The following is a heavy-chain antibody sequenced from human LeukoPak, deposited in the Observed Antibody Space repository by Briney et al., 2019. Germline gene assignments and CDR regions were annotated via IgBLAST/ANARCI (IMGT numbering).Heavy chain of an antibody. CDR3: ARDRGTWNDDGFDY. V-gene: IGHV4-4*07. CDR2: IYTSGST. CDR1: GGSISSYY. J-gene: IGHJ4*02. Sequence: SETLSLTCTVSGGSISSYYWSWIRQPAGKGLEWIGRIYTSGSTDYNPSLKSRVTMSVDTSKNQFSLKLSSVPAADTAVYYCARDRGTWNDDGFDYWGQGTLVTVSS. D-gene: IGHD1-1*01.